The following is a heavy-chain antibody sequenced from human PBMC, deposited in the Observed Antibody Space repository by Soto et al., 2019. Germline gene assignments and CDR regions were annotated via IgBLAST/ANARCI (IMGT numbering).Heavy chain of an antibody. V-gene: IGHV3-30-3*01. CDR2: ISYDGSNK. CDR1: GFTFSSYA. J-gene: IGHJ4*02. Sequence: GGSLRLSCAASGFTFSSYAMHWVRQAPGKGLEWVAVISYDGSNKYYADSVKGRFTISRDNSKNTLYLQMNSLRAEDTAVYYCARDLGDSSGYYYVGGGFDYWGQGTLVTVSS. CDR3: ARDLGDSSGYYYVGGGFDY. D-gene: IGHD3-22*01.